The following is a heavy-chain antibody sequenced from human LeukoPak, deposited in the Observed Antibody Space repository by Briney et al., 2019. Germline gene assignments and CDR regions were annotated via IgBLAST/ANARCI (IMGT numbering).Heavy chain of an antibody. D-gene: IGHD6-13*01. CDR3: AKEMSSNWYSNFYGMDV. Sequence: PGGSLRLSCAASGFTFRSYAMNWVRQAPGKGLEWVSVISGSAAGTHYADSVKGRFTISRDSSKNTLYLQMNSLGAEDTAVYYCAKEMSSNWYSNFYGMDVWGQGTTVTVSS. J-gene: IGHJ6*02. V-gene: IGHV3-23*01. CDR2: ISGSAAGT. CDR1: GFTFRSYA.